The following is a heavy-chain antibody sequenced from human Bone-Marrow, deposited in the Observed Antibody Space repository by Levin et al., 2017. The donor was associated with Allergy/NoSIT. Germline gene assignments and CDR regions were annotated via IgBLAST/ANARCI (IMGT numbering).Heavy chain of an antibody. CDR2: IRYNGDRT. V-gene: IGHV3-23*01. J-gene: IGHJ4*02. CDR1: GFPFSSYA. D-gene: IGHD6-19*01. CDR3: AKTGSGWFVDS. Sequence: LSLTCAASGFPFSSYAMGWVRQAPGKGLEWVSLIRYNGDRTFYSDSVEGRFTISRDNSKNTLYLQMNSLRAEDTALYYCAKTGSGWFVDSWGQGALVTVSS.